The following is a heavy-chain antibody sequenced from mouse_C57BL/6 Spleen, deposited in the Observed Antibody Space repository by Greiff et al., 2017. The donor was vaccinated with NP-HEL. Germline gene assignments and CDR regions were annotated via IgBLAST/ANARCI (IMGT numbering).Heavy chain of an antibody. CDR2: IWSGGST. CDR3: ARKNYGSSHWYFDV. Sequence: VQLKESGPGLVQPSQSLSITCTVSGFSLTSYGVHWVRQSPGKGLEWLGVIWSGGSTDYNAAFISRLSISKDNSKSQVFFKMNSLQADDTAIYYCARKNYGSSHWYFDVWGTGTTVTVSS. CDR1: GFSLTSYG. D-gene: IGHD1-1*01. J-gene: IGHJ1*03. V-gene: IGHV2-2*01.